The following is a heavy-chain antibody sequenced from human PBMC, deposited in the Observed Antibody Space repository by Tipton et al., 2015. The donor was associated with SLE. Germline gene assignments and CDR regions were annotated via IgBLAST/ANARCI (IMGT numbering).Heavy chain of an antibody. V-gene: IGHV3-23*01. Sequence: SLRLSCAASGFTFSSYAMSWVRQAPGKGLEWVSAISGSGGSTYYADSVKGRFTISRDNAKNSLYLQMNSLRAEDTAVYYCARGIPGNIAVTGGNWFDPWGQGTLVTVSS. CDR2: ISGSGGST. D-gene: IGHD6-19*01. CDR3: ARGIPGNIAVTGGNWFDP. J-gene: IGHJ5*02. CDR1: GFTFSSYA.